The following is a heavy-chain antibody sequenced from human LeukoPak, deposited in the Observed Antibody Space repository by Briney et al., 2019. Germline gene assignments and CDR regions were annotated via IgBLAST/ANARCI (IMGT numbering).Heavy chain of an antibody. CDR1: GGSFSGYY. CDR3: ARSSRGYKDY. CDR2: INHSGST. J-gene: IGHJ4*02. V-gene: IGHV4-34*01. Sequence: PSETLSLTCAVYGGSFSGYYWSWIRQPPGKGLEWIGEINHSGSTNYNPSLKSRVTISVDTSKNQFSLKLSSVTAADTAVYYCARSSRGYKDYWGQGTLVTVSS. D-gene: IGHD5-24*01.